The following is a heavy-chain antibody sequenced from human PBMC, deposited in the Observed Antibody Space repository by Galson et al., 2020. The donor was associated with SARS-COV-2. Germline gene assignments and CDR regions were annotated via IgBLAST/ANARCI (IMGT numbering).Heavy chain of an antibody. V-gene: IGHV4-39*01. CDR1: GGSISSNSYY. J-gene: IGHJ3*02. Sequence: SEPLSLTCNVSGGSISSNSYYWAWIRQSPGKGLEWIGTIYYSGTTSYNPSLKSRVTMSVDTSKNQFSLRLGSVTAADTAIYYCATISLQYDAFDIWGQGTMVTVSS. D-gene: IGHD2-21*02. CDR2: IYYSGTT. CDR3: ATISLQYDAFDI.